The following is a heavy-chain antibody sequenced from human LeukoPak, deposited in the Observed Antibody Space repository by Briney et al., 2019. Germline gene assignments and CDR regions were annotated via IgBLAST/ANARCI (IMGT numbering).Heavy chain of an antibody. Sequence: GGSLRLSCAASGLTFSTCGMHWVRQAPGKGLEWVAFIRYDGSSKYYADSVKGRFIISRDNSENTLSLQMNSPRPEDTAVYYCAKDRSYYDSSGYRNFDYWGRGTLVTVSS. CDR3: AKDRSYYDSSGYRNFDY. CDR2: IRYDGSSK. D-gene: IGHD3-22*01. CDR1: GLTFSTCG. J-gene: IGHJ4*02. V-gene: IGHV3-30*02.